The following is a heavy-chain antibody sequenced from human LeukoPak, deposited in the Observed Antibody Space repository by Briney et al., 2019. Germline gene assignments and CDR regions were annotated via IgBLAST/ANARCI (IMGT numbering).Heavy chain of an antibody. D-gene: IGHD6-19*01. CDR2: IHSDGINK. Sequence: GGSLRLSCAASGFTISSYGMHWVRQAPGKGLEGVAFIHSDGINKYYPDSVKGRFTISRNNSNNTLYLQMNSLRAEDTAVYYCAYSSLSTWGQGTLVTVSS. J-gene: IGHJ4*02. CDR3: AYSSLST. V-gene: IGHV3-30*02. CDR1: GFTISSYG.